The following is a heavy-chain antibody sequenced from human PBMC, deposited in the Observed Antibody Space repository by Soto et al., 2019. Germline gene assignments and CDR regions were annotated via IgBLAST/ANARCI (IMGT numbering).Heavy chain of an antibody. CDR2: IHPGDSDT. V-gene: IGHV5-51*01. D-gene: IGHD2-15*01. CDR1: GYIFTNYC. J-gene: IGHJ4*02. CDR3: VRQGLNRMSPVPATSDY. Sequence: PGESLKISCMGSGYIFTNYCISWVRQMPGKGLEWMGIIHPGDSDTRYTPSFHGQVTISVDRSTSTAYLQWSSLEASDTAIYYCVRQGLNRMSPVPATSDYWGQGTLVTVSS.